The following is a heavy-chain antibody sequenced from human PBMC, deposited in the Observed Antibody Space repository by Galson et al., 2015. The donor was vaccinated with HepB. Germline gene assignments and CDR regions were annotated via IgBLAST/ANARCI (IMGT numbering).Heavy chain of an antibody. V-gene: IGHV1-18*01. CDR3: ARGSSPDY. CDR2: ISNHNGNT. J-gene: IGHJ4*02. CDR1: GYIFESYG. D-gene: IGHD6-6*01. Sequence: SVKVSCKASGYIFESYGYSWVRQAPGQGLEWMGWISNHNGNTNYAQKFQGRVTMTTDIATSTAYMELRSLRSDDTAVYYCARGSSPDYWGQGTLVTVSS.